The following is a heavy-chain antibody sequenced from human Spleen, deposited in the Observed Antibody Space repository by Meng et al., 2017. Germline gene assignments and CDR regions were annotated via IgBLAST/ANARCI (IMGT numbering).Heavy chain of an antibody. V-gene: IGHV4-59*11. CDR1: GGAIRSHY. Sequence: LQPACPGVVKPSYPRSLTSNISGGAIRSHYLSCSPLPPGNGLESIVYIYYSRTTNYNPSLKSRVTISVDTSKNQFSLKLISVTAADTAVYYCARNSGSYYGEPNLIDYWGQGTLVTVSS. D-gene: IGHD1-26*01. CDR2: IYYSRTT. J-gene: IGHJ4*02. CDR3: ARNSGSYYGEPNLIDY.